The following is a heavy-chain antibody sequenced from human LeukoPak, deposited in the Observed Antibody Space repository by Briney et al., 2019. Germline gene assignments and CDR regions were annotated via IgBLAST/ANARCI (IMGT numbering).Heavy chain of an antibody. CDR1: GFTFSSYA. Sequence: GGSLRLSCAASGFTFSSYAVSWVRQAPGKGLEWVSAISGSGGSTYYADSVKGRFTISRDNSKNTLYLQMNSLRAEDTAVYYCAKEPIFGVVIIYFDYWGQGTLVTVSS. CDR3: AKEPIFGVVIIYFDY. J-gene: IGHJ4*02. V-gene: IGHV3-23*01. CDR2: ISGSGGST. D-gene: IGHD3-3*01.